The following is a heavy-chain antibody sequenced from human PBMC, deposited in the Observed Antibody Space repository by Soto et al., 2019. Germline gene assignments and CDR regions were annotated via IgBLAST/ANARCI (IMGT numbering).Heavy chain of an antibody. D-gene: IGHD3-3*01. CDR1: GCTFTSYA. CDR2: INAGNGNT. V-gene: IGHV1-3*01. Sequence: ASVKVSCKASGCTFTSYAMHWVRQAPGQRLEWMGWINAGNGNTKYSQKFQGRVTITRDTSASTAYMELSSLRSEDTAVYYCARSGFWSPFDYWGQGPLVTASS. J-gene: IGHJ4*02. CDR3: ARSGFWSPFDY.